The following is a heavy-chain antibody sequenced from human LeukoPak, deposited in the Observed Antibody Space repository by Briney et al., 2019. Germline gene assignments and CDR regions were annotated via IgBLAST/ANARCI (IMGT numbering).Heavy chain of an antibody. D-gene: IGHD1-1*01. CDR2: ISTSGRT. V-gene: IGHV4-4*07. CDR1: GGSITTYY. J-gene: IGHJ3*01. CDR3: AVGRPRNATRLDDGYDF. Sequence: PSETLSLTCTVSGGSITTYYWSWIRQPAGKGLEWIGRISTSGRTNYNPSLKSRLTMSANTSKNQFSLILNSVTAADTAVYYCAVGRPRNATRLDDGYDFWGQGTMVTVSS.